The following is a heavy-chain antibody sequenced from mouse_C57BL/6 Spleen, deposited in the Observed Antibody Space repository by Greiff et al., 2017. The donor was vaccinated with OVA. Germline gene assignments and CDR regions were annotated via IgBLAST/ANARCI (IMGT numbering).Heavy chain of an antibody. Sequence: ESGPGLVKPSQSLSLTCSVPGYSITSGYYWNWIRQFPGNKLEWMGYISYDGSNNYNPSLKNRISITRDTSKNQFFLKLNSVTTEDTATYYCAREDHGSSFDVWGTGTTVTVSS. CDR1: GYSITSGYY. CDR3: AREDHGSSFDV. V-gene: IGHV3-6*01. CDR2: ISYDGSN. J-gene: IGHJ1*03. D-gene: IGHD1-1*01.